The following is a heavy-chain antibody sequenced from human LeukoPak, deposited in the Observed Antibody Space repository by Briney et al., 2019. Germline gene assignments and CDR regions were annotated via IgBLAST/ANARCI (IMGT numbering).Heavy chain of an antibody. Sequence: SQTLSLTCVISGDSVSSNIAAWNWIRQSPSRGLEWLGRTYYRSKWYDDYAISVRSRTTINADTSKYQFSLHLNSVTPEDTAVYYCARGKYDSSGYPLLGFDYWGQGTLVTVSS. CDR2: TYYRSKWYD. CDR3: ARGKYDSSGYPLLGFDY. V-gene: IGHV6-1*01. J-gene: IGHJ4*02. CDR1: GDSVSSNIAA. D-gene: IGHD3-22*01.